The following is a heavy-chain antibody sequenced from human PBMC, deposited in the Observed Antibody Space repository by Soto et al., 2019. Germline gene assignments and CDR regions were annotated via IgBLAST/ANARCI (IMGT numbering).Heavy chain of an antibody. CDR3: AKPLSSTSWPYYIDT. Sequence: GGSLRLACAASGFTFSSYAMTWVRQTAEKGLECISAISQIGDSTYYADSVKGRFTISRDNSKNTVFLEMNSLRADDTAVYYCAKPLSSTSWPYYIDTWGQRSPLIVS. J-gene: IGHJ4*02. V-gene: IGHV3-23*01. CDR2: ISQIGDST. D-gene: IGHD6-13*01. CDR1: GFTFSSYA.